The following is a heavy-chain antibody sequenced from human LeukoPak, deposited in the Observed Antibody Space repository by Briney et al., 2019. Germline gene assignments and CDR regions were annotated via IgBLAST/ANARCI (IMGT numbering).Heavy chain of an antibody. D-gene: IGHD5-18*01. J-gene: IGHJ4*02. CDR2: INPNSGGT. CDR3: ARTRGYSYRFDY. Sequence: ASVKVSCKTSGYTFTGYYMHWVRQAPGQGPEWMGWINPNSGGTNYAQKFQGWVTMTRDTSISTAYMELSRLRSDDTAVYYCARTRGYSYRFDYWGQGTLVTVSS. CDR1: GYTFTGYY. V-gene: IGHV1-2*04.